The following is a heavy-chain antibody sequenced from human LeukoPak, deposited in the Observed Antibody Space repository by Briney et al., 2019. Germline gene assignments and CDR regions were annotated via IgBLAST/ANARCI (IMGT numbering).Heavy chain of an antibody. D-gene: IGHD6-13*01. Sequence: GGPLRLSCAASGFSFSNHWMHWVRQVPGKGLIWVSRINSDGSSTTYADSVKGRFPISRDNAKNTLYLQMNSLRDEDTAVYYCTRDVSQSSSWYGEFDYWGQGTQVTVSS. J-gene: IGHJ4*02. CDR1: GFSFSNHW. V-gene: IGHV3-74*03. CDR3: TRDVSQSSSWYGEFDY. CDR2: INSDGSST.